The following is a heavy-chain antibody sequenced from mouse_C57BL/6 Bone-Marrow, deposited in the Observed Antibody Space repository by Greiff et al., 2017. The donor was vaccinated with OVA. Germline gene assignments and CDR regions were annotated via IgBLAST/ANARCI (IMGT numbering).Heavy chain of an antibody. V-gene: IGHV3-6*01. CDR1: GYSITSGYY. J-gene: IGHJ2*01. Sequence: EVKLVESGPGLVKPSQSLSLTCSVTGYSITSGYYWNWIRQFPGNKLEWMGYISYDGSNNYNPSLKNRISITRDTSKNQFFLKLNSVTTEDTATYYCARAHSFFDYWGQGTTLTVSS. CDR2: ISYDGSN. CDR3: ARAHSFFDY. D-gene: IGHD2-12*01.